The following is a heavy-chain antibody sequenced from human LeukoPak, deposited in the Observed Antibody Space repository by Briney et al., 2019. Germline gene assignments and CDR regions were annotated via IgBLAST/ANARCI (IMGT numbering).Heavy chain of an antibody. J-gene: IGHJ5*02. D-gene: IGHD1-26*01. CDR1: GFTFNSYG. CDR2: ISYDGSNK. V-gene: IGHV3-30*18. CDR3: AKTDREGATDSWFDP. Sequence: GRSLRLSCAASGFTFNSYGMHWVRQAPGKGLEWVAVISYDGSNKYYADSVKGRFTISRDNSKNTLYLQMNSLRAEDTAVYYCAKTDREGATDSWFDPWGQGTLVTVSS.